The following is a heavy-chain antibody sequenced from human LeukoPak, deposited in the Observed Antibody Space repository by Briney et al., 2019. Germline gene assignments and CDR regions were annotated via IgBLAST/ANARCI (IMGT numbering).Heavy chain of an antibody. CDR2: IGTASDT. V-gene: IGHV3-13*01. D-gene: IGHD1-1*01. CDR1: GFTFSSFD. CDR3: ARGPPRGKYYYMDV. J-gene: IGHJ6*03. Sequence: GGSLRLSCAASGFTFSSFDMHWVRQPTGQGLEWVSTIGTASDTYYPGSVEGRFTLSRDNAKNSLYLQMNSLTAGDTSVYYCARGPPRGKYYYMDVWGKGTTVTVSS.